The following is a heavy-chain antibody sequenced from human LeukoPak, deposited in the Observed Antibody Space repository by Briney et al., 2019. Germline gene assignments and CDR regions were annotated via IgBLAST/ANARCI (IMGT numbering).Heavy chain of an antibody. Sequence: GGSLRLSYAPSGFTVGSYWIHWVRQAPGKGLVWVSRINGDGTNRDYADSVRGRFAISRDNAKNTVYLQMNSLGGEDTAVYYCTRVSTGTSGGWEYWGQGTLVTVSS. CDR3: TRVSTGTSGGWEY. D-gene: IGHD1-1*01. CDR2: INGDGTNR. J-gene: IGHJ4*02. V-gene: IGHV3-74*01. CDR1: GFTVGSYW.